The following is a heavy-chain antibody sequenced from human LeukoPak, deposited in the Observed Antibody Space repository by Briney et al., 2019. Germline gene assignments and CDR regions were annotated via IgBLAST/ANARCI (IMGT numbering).Heavy chain of an antibody. J-gene: IGHJ4*02. CDR1: GFTFSSYG. D-gene: IGHD3-10*01. CDR3: AKVFYYYGSGSYYPASAFDY. CDR2: IRYDGSNK. V-gene: IGHV3-30*02. Sequence: PGGSLRLSCAAPGFTFSSYGMHWVRQAPGKGLEWVAFIRYDGSNKYDADSVKGRFTISRDNSQNTLYLQMNSLRAEDAAVYYCAKVFYYYGSGSYYPASAFDYWGQGTLVTVSS.